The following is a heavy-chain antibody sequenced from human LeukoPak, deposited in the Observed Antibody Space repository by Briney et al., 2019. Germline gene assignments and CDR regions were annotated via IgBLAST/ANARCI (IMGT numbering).Heavy chain of an antibody. D-gene: IGHD3-9*01. Sequence: SETLCLTCTVSGGSISSYYWSGIRQPPGKGLEWIGYIYYSGSTNYNPSLKSRVTISVDTSKNQFSLKLSSVTAADTAVYYCTRANPRSVYDILTGYYTVFDYWGQGTLVTVSS. CDR1: GGSISSYY. J-gene: IGHJ4*02. CDR2: IYYSGST. CDR3: TRANPRSVYDILTGYYTVFDY. V-gene: IGHV4-59*01.